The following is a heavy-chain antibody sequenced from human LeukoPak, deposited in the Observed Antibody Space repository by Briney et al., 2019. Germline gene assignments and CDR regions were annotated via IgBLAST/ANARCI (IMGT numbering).Heavy chain of an antibody. CDR3: ARDLDTSGYFSFFDP. D-gene: IGHD3-22*01. CDR2: ISGSGGST. J-gene: IGHJ5*02. CDR1: GFTFSSYG. Sequence: PGGSLRLSCAAAGFTFSSYGMSWVRQAPGKGLELVSAISGSGGSTYYTDSVKGRFTISRDNSKNTLYLQMNSLRPEDTAVYYCARDLDTSGYFSFFDPWGQGALVTVSS. V-gene: IGHV3-23*01.